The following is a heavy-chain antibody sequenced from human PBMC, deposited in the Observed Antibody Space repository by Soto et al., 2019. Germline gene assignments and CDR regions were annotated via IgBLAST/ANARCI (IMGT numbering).Heavy chain of an antibody. CDR3: ARQNMKIVVPAFVDAFDI. J-gene: IGHJ3*02. CDR2: INAGNGNT. V-gene: IGHV1-3*01. Sequence: ASVKVSCEASGYTFTSYAMHWVRQAPGQRLEWMGWINAGNGNTKYSQKFQGRVTITRDTSASTAYMELSSLRSEDTAVYYCARQNMKIVVPAFVDAFDIWGQGTMVTVS. D-gene: IGHD3-22*01. CDR1: GYTFTSYA.